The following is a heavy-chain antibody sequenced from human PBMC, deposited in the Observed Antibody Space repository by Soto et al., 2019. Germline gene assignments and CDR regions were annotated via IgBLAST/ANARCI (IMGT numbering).Heavy chain of an antibody. CDR3: ARQLAAAGNQFYYYGMDV. CDR1: GYSFTSYW. Sequence: PGESLKISCKGPGYSFTSYWIGWVRQMPGKGLEWMGIIYPGDSDTRYSPSFQGQVTISADKSISTAYLQWSSLKASDTAMYYCARQLAAAGNQFYYYGMDVWGQGTTVTVSS. V-gene: IGHV5-51*01. CDR2: IYPGDSDT. J-gene: IGHJ6*02. D-gene: IGHD6-13*01.